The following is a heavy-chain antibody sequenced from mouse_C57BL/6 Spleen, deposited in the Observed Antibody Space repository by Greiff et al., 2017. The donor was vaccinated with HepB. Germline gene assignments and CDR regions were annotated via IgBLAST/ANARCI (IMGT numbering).Heavy chain of an antibody. CDR1: GYTFTSYW. V-gene: IGHV1-64*01. J-gene: IGHJ3*01. D-gene: IGHD2-1*01. CDR2: IHPNSGST. Sequence: VQLQQSGAELVKPGASVKLSCKASGYTFTSYWMHWVKQRPGQGLEWIGMIHPNSGSTNYNEKFKSKATLPVDKTSSTAYMQLSSLTSEDSAVYYCAIYGNYEAFAYWGQGTLVTVSA. CDR3: AIYGNYEAFAY.